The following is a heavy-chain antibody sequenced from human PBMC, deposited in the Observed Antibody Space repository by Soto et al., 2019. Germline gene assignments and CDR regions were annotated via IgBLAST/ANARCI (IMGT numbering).Heavy chain of an antibody. Sequence: SETQSLTCTVSGGSISSSSYYWGWIRQPPGKGLEWIGSIYYSGSTYYNPSLKSRVTISVDTSKNQFSLKLSSVTAADTAVYYCARKRRGDCSSTSCRYYELWGLYLHYYYYYYMDVWGKGTTVTVSS. J-gene: IGHJ6*03. CDR3: ARKRRGDCSSTSCRYYELWGLYLHYYYYYYMDV. D-gene: IGHD2-2*01. CDR2: IYYSGST. V-gene: IGHV4-39*01. CDR1: GGSISSSSYY.